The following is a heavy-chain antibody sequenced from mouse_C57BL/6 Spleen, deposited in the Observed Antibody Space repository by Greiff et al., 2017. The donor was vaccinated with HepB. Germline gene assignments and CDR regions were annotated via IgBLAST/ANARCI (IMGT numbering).Heavy chain of an antibody. V-gene: IGHV1-52*01. Sequence: QVQLQQPGAELVRPGSSVKLSCKASGYTFTSYWMHWVKQRPIQGLEWIGNIDPSDSETHYNQKFKDKATLTVDKSSSTAYMQLSSLTSEGSAVYYCARGEYYGPQAWFAYWGQGTLVTVSA. D-gene: IGHD1-2*01. CDR1: GYTFTSYW. CDR3: ARGEYYGPQAWFAY. CDR2: IDPSDSET. J-gene: IGHJ3*01.